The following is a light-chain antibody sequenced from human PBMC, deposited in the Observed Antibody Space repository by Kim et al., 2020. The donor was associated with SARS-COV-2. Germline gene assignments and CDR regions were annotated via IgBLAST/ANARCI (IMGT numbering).Light chain of an antibody. CDR3: SSYAGYTVV. CDR2: EVS. Sequence: PGQSVTISCTGTSSDVGGYDYVSWYQQHPGKAPKLMIYEVSKRPSGVPHRFSGSKSGNTASLTVSGLQAEDEAHYYCSSYAGYTVVFGGGTQLTVL. CDR1: SSDVGGYDY. V-gene: IGLV2-8*01. J-gene: IGLJ2*01.